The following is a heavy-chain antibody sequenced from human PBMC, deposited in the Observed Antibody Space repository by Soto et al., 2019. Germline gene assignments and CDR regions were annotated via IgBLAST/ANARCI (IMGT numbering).Heavy chain of an antibody. V-gene: IGHV4-59*01. CDR1: GFSISSYD. J-gene: IGHJ4*02. Sequence: SETLSLTCPFAGFSISSYDWTWLRQPPGKGLEWLGYIYYSGSTNYTPSLKSRVTISVDTSKDQFSLKVSSLTAADTAVYCCARGATVTQYDYWGQGTLV. CDR3: ARGATVTQYDY. CDR2: IYYSGST. D-gene: IGHD5-18*01.